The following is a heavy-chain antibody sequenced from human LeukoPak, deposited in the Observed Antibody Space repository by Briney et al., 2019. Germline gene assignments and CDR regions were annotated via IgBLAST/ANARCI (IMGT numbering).Heavy chain of an antibody. V-gene: IGHV3-23*01. CDR1: GFNFNNFA. CDR2: MTGPADTT. Sequence: GGSLRLSCAASGFNFNNFAMSWVRQAPGKELEWLSAMTGPADTTYYAESVKGRFTISRDYSKSMVFLQMNSLRVEDTAIYYCAKGAEIDHWGQGTLVTVSS. J-gene: IGHJ4*02. CDR3: AKGAEIDH.